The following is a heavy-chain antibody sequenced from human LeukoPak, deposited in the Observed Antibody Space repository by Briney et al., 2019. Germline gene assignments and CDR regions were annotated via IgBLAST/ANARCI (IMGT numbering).Heavy chain of an antibody. V-gene: IGHV3-66*01. CDR3: ARVHDYGDYVVY. D-gene: IGHD4-17*01. CDR2: IYSGGST. J-gene: IGHJ4*02. Sequence: GGSLRLSCAASEFSVCSNYMTWVRQAPGKGLEWVSLIYSGGSTYYADSVKGRFTISRDNSKNTLYLQMNSLRAEDTAVYYCARVHDYGDYVVYWGQGTLVTVSS. CDR1: EFSVCSNY.